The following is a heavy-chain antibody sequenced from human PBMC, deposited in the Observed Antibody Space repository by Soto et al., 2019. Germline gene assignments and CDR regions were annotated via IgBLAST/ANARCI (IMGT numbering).Heavy chain of an antibody. CDR2: MNPNTGNS. Sequence: ASVKVSCKASGYTFTIYDIYWVRQATGQGLEWMGWMNPNTGNSGYAQKFQGRVTMTSDTSISTAHMELSSLRSEDTAVYYCARRAETKCWNGFGADKYYFYGWGQGTLVTVSS. J-gene: IGHJ4*02. CDR1: GYTFTIYD. CDR3: ARRAETKCWNGFGADKYYFYG. D-gene: IGHD1-1*01. V-gene: IGHV1-8*01.